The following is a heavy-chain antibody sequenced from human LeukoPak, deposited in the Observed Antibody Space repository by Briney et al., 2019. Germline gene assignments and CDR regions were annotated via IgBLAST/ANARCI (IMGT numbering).Heavy chain of an antibody. D-gene: IGHD1-1*01. V-gene: IGHV4-4*07. CDR3: ARDISRWNELDS. CDR1: GGSISSYY. CDR2: IYSSGST. Sequence: SETLSLTCTVSGGSISSYYWSWIRQPAGKGLEWIGRIYSSGSTDYNPSLKSRVTISVDTTKNRFSLNLSSLTAADTAVYYCARDISRWNELDSWGQGTLVTVSS. J-gene: IGHJ4*02.